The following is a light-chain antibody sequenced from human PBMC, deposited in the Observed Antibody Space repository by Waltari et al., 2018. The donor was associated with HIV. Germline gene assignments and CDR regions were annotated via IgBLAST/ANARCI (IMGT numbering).Light chain of an antibody. Sequence: FMLTQPHSMSASPGTTVTISCTRSRGTLASNSVQWYQQRPGGAPTTVVFEDTQRPSGVPERFSGSIDSSSNSASLTISGLKTEDEADYYCQSYDTTNHLIFGGGTKVTVL. V-gene: IGLV6-57*04. J-gene: IGLJ2*01. CDR3: QSYDTTNHLI. CDR2: EDT. CDR1: RGTLASNS.